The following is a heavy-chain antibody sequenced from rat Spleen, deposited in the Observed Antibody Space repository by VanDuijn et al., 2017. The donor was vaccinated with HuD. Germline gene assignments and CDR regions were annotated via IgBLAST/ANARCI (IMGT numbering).Heavy chain of an antibody. CDR3: ARELPGYHSYVMDA. D-gene: IGHD1-4*01. Sequence: EVQLVESGGGLVQPGRSLKLSCAASGFTFSNYGMHWIRQAPTKGLEWVASISPSGGSTYYRDSVKGRFTISRDNAKNTQYLQMDSLRSEDTATYYCARELPGYHSYVMDAWGQGASVTVSS. V-gene: IGHV5-19*01. CDR1: GFTFSNYG. J-gene: IGHJ4*01. CDR2: ISPSGGST.